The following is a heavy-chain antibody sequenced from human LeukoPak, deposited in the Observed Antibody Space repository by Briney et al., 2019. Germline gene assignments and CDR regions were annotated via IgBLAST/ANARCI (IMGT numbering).Heavy chain of an antibody. CDR3: ARDHCGGGSCYHWFDP. J-gene: IGHJ5*02. D-gene: IGHD2-15*01. V-gene: IGHV4-30-4*01. CDR1: GGSISSGDYY. Sequence: PSQTLSLTCTVSGGSISSGDYYWSWIRQPPGKGLEWIGFIYYSGSTYYNPSLKSGITISVDTSKNQFSLKLTSVTAADTAVYYCARDHCGGGSCYHWFDPWGQGTLVTVSS. CDR2: IYYSGST.